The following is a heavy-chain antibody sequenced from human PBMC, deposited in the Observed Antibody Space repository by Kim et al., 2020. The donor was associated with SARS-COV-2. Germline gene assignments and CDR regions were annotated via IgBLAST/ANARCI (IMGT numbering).Heavy chain of an antibody. D-gene: IGHD2-21*02. Sequence: GGSLRLSCAASGITFSNYAMTWVRQAPGKGLEWVSVIYRGGSVTYYADSVKGRFTISRDNSKNTLYLQMNSLTVGDTAMYYCATALFVDSYSDYWGQGTL. J-gene: IGHJ4*02. CDR1: GITFSNYA. CDR3: ATALFVDSYSDY. CDR2: IYRGGSVT. V-gene: IGHV3-23*03.